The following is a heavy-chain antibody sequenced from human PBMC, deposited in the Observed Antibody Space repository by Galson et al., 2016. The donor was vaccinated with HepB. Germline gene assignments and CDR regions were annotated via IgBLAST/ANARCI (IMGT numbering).Heavy chain of an antibody. Sequence: SVKVSCKAYGYTFMTYGLSWVRQAPGQGLEWMGWINVNNDDRIYAQNFQGRLVMTTDTSTSTAYMDLMTLRFDDTAVYYCARRRLRMRANSASDLGGMDVWGQGTTVTVSS. CDR2: INVNNDDR. V-gene: IGHV1-18*04. J-gene: IGHJ6*02. CDR1: GYTFMTYG. D-gene: IGHD2-8*01. CDR3: ARRRLRMRANSASDLGGMDV.